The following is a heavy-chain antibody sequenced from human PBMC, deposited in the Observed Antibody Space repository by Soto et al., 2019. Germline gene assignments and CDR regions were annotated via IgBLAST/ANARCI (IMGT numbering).Heavy chain of an antibody. CDR2: IKQDGSEK. CDR3: AKEAARLTYFDY. D-gene: IGHD6-6*01. J-gene: IGHJ4*02. Sequence: RGSLRLSCAASGFTFSSYWMSWVRQAPGKGLEWVANIKQDGSEKYYVDSVKGRFTISRDNAKNSLYLQMNSLRAEDTAVYYCAKEAARLTYFDYWGQGTLVTVSS. V-gene: IGHV3-7*05. CDR1: GFTFSSYW.